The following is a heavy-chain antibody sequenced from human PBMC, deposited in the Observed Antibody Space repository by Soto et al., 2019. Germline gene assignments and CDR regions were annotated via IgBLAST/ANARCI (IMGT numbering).Heavy chain of an antibody. CDR3: SGYYFYYYGMDV. Sequence: GGCLGLSCTASGCTLGDYAMSWFRQAPGKGLEWVGFIRSKAYGGTTEYAASVKGRFTISRDDSKSIAYLQMNSLKTEDTAVYYCSGYYFYYYGMDVWGQGTTVTVSS. CDR1: GCTLGDYA. J-gene: IGHJ6*02. CDR2: IRSKAYGGTT. D-gene: IGHD3-22*01. V-gene: IGHV3-49*03.